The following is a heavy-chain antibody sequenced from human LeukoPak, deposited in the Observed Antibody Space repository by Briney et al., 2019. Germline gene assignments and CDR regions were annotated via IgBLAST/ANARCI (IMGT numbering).Heavy chain of an antibody. CDR2: INPSGGST. J-gene: IGHJ4*02. CDR3: ARESIVVAGTNDY. Sequence: ASVKVSCKASGYTFTNQYMHWVRQAPGQGLEWMGIINPSGGSTSYAQKFQGRVTMTRDTSTSTVYMELSSLRSEDTAVYYCARESIVVAGTNDYWGQGTLVTVSS. D-gene: IGHD6-19*01. CDR1: GYTFTNQY. V-gene: IGHV1-46*01.